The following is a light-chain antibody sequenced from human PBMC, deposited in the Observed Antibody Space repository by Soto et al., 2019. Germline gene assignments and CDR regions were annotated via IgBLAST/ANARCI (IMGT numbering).Light chain of an antibody. Sequence: AILMTQSPSALSASTGDRVTITCRASQGISSYLAWYQQKPGKAPKLLIYAASTLQSGVPSRFSGSGSGTDFTLTISCLQSEDFATYYCQQYYSYPLPFGGGTKVAI. V-gene: IGKV1-8*01. J-gene: IGKJ4*01. CDR3: QQYYSYPLP. CDR1: QGISSY. CDR2: AAS.